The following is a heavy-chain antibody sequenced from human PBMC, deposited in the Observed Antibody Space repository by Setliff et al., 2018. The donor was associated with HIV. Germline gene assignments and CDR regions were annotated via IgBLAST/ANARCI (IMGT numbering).Heavy chain of an antibody. CDR3: ARGGANPSWFDS. J-gene: IGHJ5*01. CDR1: GLTFSSHW. CDR2: INTDGSSA. Sequence: GGSLRLSCAASGLTFSSHWMHWVRQAPGKGLVWVSRINTDGSSATYADSVKGRFTNSRDNAKNTLYLQMDSLRAEDTAVYYCARGGANPSWFDSWGQGTLVTVSS. D-gene: IGHD3-16*01. V-gene: IGHV3-74*03.